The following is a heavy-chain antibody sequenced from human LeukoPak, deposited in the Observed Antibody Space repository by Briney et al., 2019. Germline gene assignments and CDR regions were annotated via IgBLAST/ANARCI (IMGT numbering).Heavy chain of an antibody. CDR1: GGTFSIYA. J-gene: IGHJ6*03. CDR3: ARGVVVVPAANDYYYYYYMDV. Sequence: SVKVSYKASGGTFSIYAISWVRQAPGQGLEWMGGIIPIFGTANYAQKFQGRVTITADESTSTAYMELSSLRSEDTAVYYCARGVVVVPAANDYYYYYYMDVWGKGTTVTVSS. CDR2: IIPIFGTA. V-gene: IGHV1-69*13. D-gene: IGHD2-2*01.